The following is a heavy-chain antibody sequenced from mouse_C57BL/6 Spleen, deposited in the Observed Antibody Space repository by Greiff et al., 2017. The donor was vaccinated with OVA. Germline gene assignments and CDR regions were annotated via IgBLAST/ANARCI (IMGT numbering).Heavy chain of an antibody. V-gene: IGHV1-26*01. CDR1: GYTFTDYY. D-gene: IGHD1-1*01. Sequence: EVQLQQSGPELVKPGASVKISCKASGYTFTDYYMNWVKQSHGKSLEWIGDINPNNGGTSYNQKFKGKATLTVDKSSSTAYMELRSLTSEDSAVYYCARTGGSSYGYAMDYRGEGTSVTVSP. CDR2: INPNNGGT. J-gene: IGHJ4*01. CDR3: ARTGGSSYGYAMDY.